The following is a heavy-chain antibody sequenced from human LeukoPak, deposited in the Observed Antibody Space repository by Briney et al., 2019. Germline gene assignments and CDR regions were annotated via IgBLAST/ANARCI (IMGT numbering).Heavy chain of an antibody. Sequence: GGPLRLSCAASGFTFSSYAMSWVRQAPGKGLEWVAVISFDGSVKFYSASVQGRLTISRDNSENMLYLQMNTLRPEDTSVYYCAKVGCSGGNCYAAFDIWGQGTMVTVSS. D-gene: IGHD2-15*01. CDR2: ISFDGSVK. J-gene: IGHJ3*02. CDR1: GFTFSSYA. V-gene: IGHV3-30*18. CDR3: AKVGCSGGNCYAAFDI.